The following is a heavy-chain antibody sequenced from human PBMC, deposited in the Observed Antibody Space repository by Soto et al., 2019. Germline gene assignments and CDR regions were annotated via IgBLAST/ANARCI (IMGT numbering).Heavy chain of an antibody. CDR3: ARVYGPLYFDY. CDR1: GYTFTTYG. V-gene: IGHV1-18*01. Sequence: ASVKVSCKASGYTFTTYGLSWVRQAPGQGLEWMGWISPYNGNTKYGQKLQGRVTMTTDTSTNTAYMELASLRSDDTAVYYCARVYGPLYFDYWGQGTLVTVSS. J-gene: IGHJ4*02. D-gene: IGHD3-10*01. CDR2: ISPYNGNT.